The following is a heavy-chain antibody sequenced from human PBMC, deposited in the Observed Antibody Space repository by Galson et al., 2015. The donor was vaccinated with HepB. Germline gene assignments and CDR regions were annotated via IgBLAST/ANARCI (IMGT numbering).Heavy chain of an antibody. J-gene: IGHJ6*02. CDR1: GGTSSSYA. D-gene: IGHD6-13*01. CDR2: IIPIFGTA. Sequence: SVKVSCKASGGTSSSYAISWVRQAPGQGLEWMGGIIPIFGTANYAQKFQGRVTITADESTSTAYMELSSLRSEDTAVYYCARMSNPARSSSWYRGYYYYGMDVWGQGTTVTVSS. V-gene: IGHV1-69*13. CDR3: ARMSNPARSSSWYRGYYYYGMDV.